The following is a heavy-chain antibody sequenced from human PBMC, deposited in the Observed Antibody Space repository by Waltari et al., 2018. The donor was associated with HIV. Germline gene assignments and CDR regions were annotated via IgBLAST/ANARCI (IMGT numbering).Heavy chain of an antibody. Sequence: QVQLVESGGGVVQPGRSLRLSCAASGFIFRNYGMHWVRQAPGKWWEVWPFITEYGSSEHYIESVKGRFTISRDNSKSTVYLQLNSLGPEDTAIYFCAKEGARRIVLVGNYFDSWGQGTLVTVS. CDR1: GFIFRNYG. D-gene: IGHD2-15*01. J-gene: IGHJ4*02. CDR2: ITEYGSSE. CDR3: AKEGARRIVLVGNYFDS. V-gene: IGHV3-30*18.